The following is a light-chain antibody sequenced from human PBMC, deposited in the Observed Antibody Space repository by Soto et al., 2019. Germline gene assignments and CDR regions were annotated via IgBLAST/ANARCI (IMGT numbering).Light chain of an antibody. CDR2: EVS. V-gene: IGLV2-14*01. CDR3: SSATSSSTWV. CDR1: SSDVGTSKY. J-gene: IGLJ2*01. Sequence: QSALTQPASLSGAPGQSITISCTGTSSDVGTSKYVSWYQQQPGRAPKLMIYEVSSRPSGISNRFSGSKSGNTASLTISGRQAEDAADYYCSSATSSSTWVFGGGTKLTVL.